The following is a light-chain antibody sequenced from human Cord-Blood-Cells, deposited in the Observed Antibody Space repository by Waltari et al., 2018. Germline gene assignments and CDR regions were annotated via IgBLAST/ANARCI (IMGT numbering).Light chain of an antibody. J-gene: IGKJ2*03. CDR3: KQSYSTPYS. CDR2: AAS. V-gene: IGKV1-39*01. CDR1: QSISSY. Sequence: DIQMTQSPSSLSASVGDRVTITCRASQSISSYLNWYQQKPGKAPKLLIYAASSLQSGVPSRFSGSGSRTDFTLTISSLQPEDVATYYCKQSYSTPYSFGQGTKLESK.